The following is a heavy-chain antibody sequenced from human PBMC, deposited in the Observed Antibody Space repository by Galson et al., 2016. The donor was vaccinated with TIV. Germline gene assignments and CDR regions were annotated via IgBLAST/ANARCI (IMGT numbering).Heavy chain of an antibody. CDR1: GYIFTNFY. Sequence: SVKVSCKASGYIFTNFYLHWVRQAPGQGLEWMGIMNPDSGTTTYAPKFQGRITMTRETSTSTSYMEVRSLRSEHPAVYFCERDYRIMSTTTLDPWGQGTLVTVSS. J-gene: IGHJ5*02. CDR3: ERDYRIMSTTTLDP. CDR2: MNPDSGTT. D-gene: IGHD2-2*01. V-gene: IGHV1-46*01.